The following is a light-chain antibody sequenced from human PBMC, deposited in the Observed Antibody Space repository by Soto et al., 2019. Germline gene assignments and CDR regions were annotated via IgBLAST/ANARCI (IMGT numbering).Light chain of an antibody. CDR1: SSDVGGYNY. CDR2: EVT. V-gene: IGLV2-8*01. CDR3: SSYAASNNFYFV. J-gene: IGLJ3*02. Sequence: QSALTQPPSASGSPGQSVTISCTGTSSDVGGYNYVSWYQQYPGRAPKLVIYEVTKRPSGVPDRFSGSKSGNTASLTVSGFQAEDEADYYCSSYAASNNFYFVFGGGTKLTVL.